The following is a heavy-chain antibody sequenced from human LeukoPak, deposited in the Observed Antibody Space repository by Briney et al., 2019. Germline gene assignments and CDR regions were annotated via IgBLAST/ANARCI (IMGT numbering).Heavy chain of an antibody. V-gene: IGHV3-23*01. CDR1: GFTFSSYS. CDR3: AKDLSSSRDY. J-gene: IGHJ4*02. Sequence: PGGSLRLSCAASGFTFSSYSMNWVRQAPGKGLEWVSAISGSGGSTYYADSVKGRFTISRDNSKNTLYLQMNSLRAEDTAVYYCAKDLSSSRDYWGQGTLVTVSS. D-gene: IGHD2-2*01. CDR2: ISGSGGST.